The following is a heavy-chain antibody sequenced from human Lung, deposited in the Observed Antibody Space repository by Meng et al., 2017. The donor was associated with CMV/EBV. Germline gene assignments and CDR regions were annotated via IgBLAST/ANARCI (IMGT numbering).Heavy chain of an antibody. J-gene: IGHJ3*02. CDR3: AKGHWGCSSTSCYLDAFDI. CDR2: ISGSGGST. Sequence: GXSXRLXCAASGFXISIYARSWVRQAPGKGLESVSAISGSGGSTYYADSENGRFTISRDNSKNVLYLQTNCLRAEDTAVYYCAKGHWGCSSTSCYLDAFDIWXQGTMVTVSS. D-gene: IGHD2-2*01. V-gene: IGHV3-23*01. CDR1: GFXISIYA.